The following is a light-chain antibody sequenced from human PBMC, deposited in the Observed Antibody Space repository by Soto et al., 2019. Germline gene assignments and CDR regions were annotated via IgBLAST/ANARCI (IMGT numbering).Light chain of an antibody. CDR1: GSNIGRNT. V-gene: IGLV1-44*01. J-gene: IGLJ1*01. CDR3: AAWDDNLTDYV. Sequence: QSVLTQATSASETPGQRVTISCSGGGSNIGRNTVNWYQQLPGTAPKLLIYSNNRRPSGVPDRFSGSKSGTSASLAISGLQSEYEADYYCAAWDDNLTDYVFGTGTKLTVL. CDR2: SNN.